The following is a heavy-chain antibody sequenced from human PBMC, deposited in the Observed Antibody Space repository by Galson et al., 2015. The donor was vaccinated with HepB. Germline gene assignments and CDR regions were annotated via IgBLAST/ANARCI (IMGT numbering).Heavy chain of an antibody. J-gene: IGHJ3*02. Sequence: SLRLSCAASGFTFSRHTMSWVRQTPGQGLQWLSTISTNGDNIHYADSVKGRFTVARDNAKNTMFLQMNSLRAEEPAVYYCANVLFCSGANWSCEMWGQGTLVTVSS. CDR1: GFTFSRHT. V-gene: IGHV3-21*01. CDR2: ISTNGDNI. CDR3: ANVLFCSGANWSCEM. D-gene: IGHD2-15*01.